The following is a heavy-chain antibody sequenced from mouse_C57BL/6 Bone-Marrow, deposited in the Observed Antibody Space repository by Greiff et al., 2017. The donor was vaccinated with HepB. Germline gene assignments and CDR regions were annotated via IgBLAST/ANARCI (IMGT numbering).Heavy chain of an antibody. D-gene: IGHD3-2*02. V-gene: IGHV1-69*01. Sequence: QVQLQQPGAELVMPGASVKLSCKASGYTFTSYWMHWVKQRPGQGLEWIGEIDPSDSYTNYNQKFKGKSTLTVDKSSSTAYLQLSSLTSEDSAVYYCAREGLDSSGPFAYWGQGTLVTVSA. CDR2: IDPSDSYT. CDR3: AREGLDSSGPFAY. CDR1: GYTFTSYW. J-gene: IGHJ3*01.